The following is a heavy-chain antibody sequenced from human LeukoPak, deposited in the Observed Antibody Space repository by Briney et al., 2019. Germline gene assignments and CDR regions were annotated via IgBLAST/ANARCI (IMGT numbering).Heavy chain of an antibody. CDR1: GFTFSSHA. Sequence: GGSLRLSCAASGFTFSSHAMSWVRQAPGKGLEWVSSLSGSGGSTYHADSVKGRFSISRDNSKNTLFLQLNSLRAEDTAVYYCAKGGSTSRVTTSRVVFGYYYYMDVWGKGTPVTVSS. CDR2: LSGSGGST. CDR3: AKGGSTSRVTTSRVVFGYYYYMDV. D-gene: IGHD4-17*01. V-gene: IGHV3-23*01. J-gene: IGHJ6*03.